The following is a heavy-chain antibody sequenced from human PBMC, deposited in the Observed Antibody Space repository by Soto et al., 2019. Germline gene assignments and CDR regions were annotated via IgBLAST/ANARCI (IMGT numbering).Heavy chain of an antibody. CDR1: GFTFSTYA. J-gene: IGHJ3*02. Sequence: GGSLRLSCTASGFTFSTYAMSWVRQGPGKGLEWVSSISGGGDSTYYADSVKGRFTVSRDNSKNTLYVQMSSLRAEDTALYYCAKKDGPDGRYDAFDIWGRGTVVTVSS. CDR3: AKKDGPDGRYDAFDI. D-gene: IGHD3-16*02. V-gene: IGHV3-23*01. CDR2: ISGGGDST.